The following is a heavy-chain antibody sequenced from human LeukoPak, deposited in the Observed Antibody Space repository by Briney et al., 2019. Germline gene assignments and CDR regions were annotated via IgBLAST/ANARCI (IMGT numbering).Heavy chain of an antibody. J-gene: IGHJ4*02. CDR3: VTYSGEWLSRRVFDY. V-gene: IGHV3-21*06. CDR1: GFTFSTYT. CDR2: ISSGSDYI. Sequence: PGGSLRLPCAASGFTFSTYTMSWVRQAPGKGLEWVSSISSGSDYIYYSNSVKGRFTISRDNAKNSLYLQMNSLRAEDTALYYCVTYSGEWLSRRVFDYWGQGTLVSVSS. D-gene: IGHD3-16*01.